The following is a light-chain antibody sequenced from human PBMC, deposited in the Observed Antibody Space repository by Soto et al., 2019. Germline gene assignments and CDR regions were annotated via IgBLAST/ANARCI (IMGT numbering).Light chain of an antibody. Sequence: EIVLTQSPATLSLSPGERATLSCRASQSVSRYLAWYQQKPGQAPRLLIYDASNRATGIPARFSSSGSGTDFTLTISSLEPEDFAVYYCQQRSNWLTFGGGTKVEIK. CDR2: DAS. CDR1: QSVSRY. CDR3: QQRSNWLT. J-gene: IGKJ4*01. V-gene: IGKV3-11*01.